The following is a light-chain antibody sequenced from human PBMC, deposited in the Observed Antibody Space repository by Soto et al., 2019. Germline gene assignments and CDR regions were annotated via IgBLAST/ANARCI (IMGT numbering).Light chain of an antibody. J-gene: IGKJ4*01. CDR1: QIIDNY. V-gene: IGKV3-11*01. CDR3: QQRSNWPLT. CDR2: DAS. Sequence: EIVLTQSPATLSLSPGERATLSCRASQIIDNYLAWYQQKPGQAPRLLIYDASNRATGIPARFSGSGSGTDFTLTISSLEPEDFAVYYCQQRSNWPLTFGGGTKVDIK.